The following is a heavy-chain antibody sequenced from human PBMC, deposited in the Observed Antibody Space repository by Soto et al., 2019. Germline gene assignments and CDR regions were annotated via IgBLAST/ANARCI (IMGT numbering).Heavy chain of an antibody. CDR2: IWYDGSNK. J-gene: IGHJ6*03. CDR1: GFTFSSYG. CDR3: ARDSSDIRKGYYMDV. D-gene: IGHD3-9*01. V-gene: IGHV3-33*01. Sequence: GGSLRLSCAASGFTFSSYGMHWVRQAPGKGLEWVAVIWYDGSNKYYADSVKGRFTISRDNSKNTLYLQMNSLRAEDTAVYYCARDSSDIRKGYYMDVWGKGTTVTVSS.